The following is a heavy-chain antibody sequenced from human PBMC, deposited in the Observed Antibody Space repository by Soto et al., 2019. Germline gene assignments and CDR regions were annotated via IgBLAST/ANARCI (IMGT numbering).Heavy chain of an antibody. J-gene: IGHJ6*02. D-gene: IGHD3-10*01. CDR1: GFTFSDYA. Sequence: PGGSLRLSCLASGFTFSDYAMTWVRHVPGRGLEWVASLDGAGGSTYYADSVRGRFTIPRDNSQNTLFLQMKRLTVDDTAIYYCTAPRDEYGSGVSWFTYGMDIWGQGTTVTVSS. CDR3: TAPRDEYGSGVSWFTYGMDI. CDR2: LDGAGGST. V-gene: IGHV3-23*01.